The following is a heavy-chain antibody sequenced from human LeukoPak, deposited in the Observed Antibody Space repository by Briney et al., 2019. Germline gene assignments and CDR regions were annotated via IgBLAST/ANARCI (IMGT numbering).Heavy chain of an antibody. D-gene: IGHD4/OR15-4a*01. J-gene: IGHJ3*02. CDR3: ARTGLTFFDI. CDR2: IYYSGST. Sequence: SETLSLTCTVSGGSISSGGYNWSWIRQHPGKGLEWIGNIYYSGSTYYNPSLKSRVTISVDTSKNQFSLKLSSVTAADTAVYYCARTGLTFFDIWGQGTMVTVSS. CDR1: GGSISSGGYN. V-gene: IGHV4-31*03.